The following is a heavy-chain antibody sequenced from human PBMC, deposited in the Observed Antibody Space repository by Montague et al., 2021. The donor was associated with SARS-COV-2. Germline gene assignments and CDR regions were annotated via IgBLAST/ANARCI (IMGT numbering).Heavy chain of an antibody. Sequence: SETLSLTCTVSGGSISSYYWSWIRQPPGKGLEWIGYIYYSGSTNYNPSLKSRVTISVDTSKNQFSLKLSSVTAADTAVYYCARVVAAAGTPVFDYWGQRTLVTVSS. CDR2: IYYSGST. J-gene: IGHJ4*02. V-gene: IGHV4-59*01. CDR3: ARVVAAAGTPVFDY. D-gene: IGHD6-13*01. CDR1: GGSISSYY.